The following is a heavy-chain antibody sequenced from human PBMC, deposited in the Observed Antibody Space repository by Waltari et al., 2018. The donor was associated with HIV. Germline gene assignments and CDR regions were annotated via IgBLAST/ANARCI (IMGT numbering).Heavy chain of an antibody. D-gene: IGHD1-20*01. CDR3: ARDKGASDTYKAEYFQH. V-gene: IGHV1-18*01. J-gene: IGHJ1*01. CDR1: GYTFTSYG. Sequence: VQSESEMKPPGASVKVSCKPPGYTFTSYGISWLRLAPGQGFEWVGWISAYNGNTNYAQKFRGRVTLTTDTSTSTAYMELRGLRHEDTAIYYCARDKGASDTYKAEYFQHWGRGTLVSVSA. CDR2: ISAYNGNT.